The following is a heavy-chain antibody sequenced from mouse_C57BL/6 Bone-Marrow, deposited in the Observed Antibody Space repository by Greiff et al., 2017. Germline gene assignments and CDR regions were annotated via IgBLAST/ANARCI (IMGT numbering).Heavy chain of an antibody. CDR2: INPYNGDT. CDR1: GFTFNGYF. V-gene: IGHV1-37*01. CDR3: ASHGYYSWFAY. Sequence: EVQLQQSGPELVKPGASVKISCKASGFTFNGYFMNWVKQSHGKSLEWIGRINPYNGDTVYNQKFKGKATLTVDKSSSTAYMELRSLTSEDFAVYYCASHGYYSWFAYWGQGTLVTVSA. J-gene: IGHJ3*01. D-gene: IGHD2-3*01.